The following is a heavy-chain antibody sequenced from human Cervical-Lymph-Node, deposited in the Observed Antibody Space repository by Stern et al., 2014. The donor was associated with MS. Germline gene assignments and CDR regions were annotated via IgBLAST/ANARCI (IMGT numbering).Heavy chain of an antibody. Sequence: MQLVESGAEAREPGSSVKVSCKASGGAFINYGISWVRQAPEQGLEWMGGVIPVFGTANYALKFQGRISIIADNATDTAYMELTGLTSEDTAVYYCARDNDYDTSFAMDVWGQGTTVTVSS. CDR2: VIPVFGTA. CDR1: GGAFINYG. V-gene: IGHV1-69*06. J-gene: IGHJ6*02. CDR3: ARDNDYDTSFAMDV.